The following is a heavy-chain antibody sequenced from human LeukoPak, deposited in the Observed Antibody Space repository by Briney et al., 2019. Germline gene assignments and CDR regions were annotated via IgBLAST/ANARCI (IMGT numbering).Heavy chain of an antibody. J-gene: IGHJ4*02. D-gene: IGHD2-8*01. Sequence: PSGTLSLTCGVSGGSITSINWWSWVRQPPGQGLEWIGEISLSGLTNYNPSLKSRVTMALDKSKNHLSLNLTSVTAADTAVYYCSRENGAFSPFGYWGQGTLVTVPS. V-gene: IGHV4-4*02. CDR3: SRENGAFSPFGY. CDR2: ISLSGLT. CDR1: GGSITSINW.